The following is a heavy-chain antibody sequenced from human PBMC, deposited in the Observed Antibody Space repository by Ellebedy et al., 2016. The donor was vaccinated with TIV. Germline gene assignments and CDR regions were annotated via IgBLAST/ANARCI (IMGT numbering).Heavy chain of an antibody. V-gene: IGHV3-7*01. D-gene: IGHD4-17*01. Sequence: GESLKISCAASGFSFSSYWMSWVRQAPGKGLEWVANINQDGREKYYVDSVKGRFTISRDNAKNSLYLQMNSLRAEDTAVYHCARDGSYGDYLSPTHAFTGWGQGTMITVSS. CDR2: INQDGREK. CDR3: ARDGSYGDYLSPTHAFTG. CDR1: GFSFSSYW. J-gene: IGHJ3*01.